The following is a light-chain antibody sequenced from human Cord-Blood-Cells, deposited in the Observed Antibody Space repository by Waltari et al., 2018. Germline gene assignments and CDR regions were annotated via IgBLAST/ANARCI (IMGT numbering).Light chain of an antibody. Sequence: DIQMTQSPSYLSASVADRVTITCRASQSISSYLNWYQQKQGKAPKPLIYAASILQSGVPSRFSGSGSGTDFTLTISSLQPEDFATYYCQQSYSTPFTFGPGTKVDIK. CDR3: QQSYSTPFT. V-gene: IGKV1-39*01. CDR2: AAS. J-gene: IGKJ3*01. CDR1: QSISSY.